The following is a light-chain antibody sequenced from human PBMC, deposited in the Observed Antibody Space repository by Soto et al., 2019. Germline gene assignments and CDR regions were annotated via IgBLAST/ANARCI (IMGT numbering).Light chain of an antibody. Sequence: QSVLTQPAPVNGSPGQSITISCTGTSSDCGCYNYVSWYNQHPGKAPKLMIYEVSNRPSGVSNRFSGSKSGNTASLTISGLQAEDEADYYCSSYTSSSTLFVFGTGTKVTVL. J-gene: IGLJ1*01. CDR3: SSYTSSSTLFV. V-gene: IGLV2-14*01. CDR2: EVS. CDR1: SSDCGCYNY.